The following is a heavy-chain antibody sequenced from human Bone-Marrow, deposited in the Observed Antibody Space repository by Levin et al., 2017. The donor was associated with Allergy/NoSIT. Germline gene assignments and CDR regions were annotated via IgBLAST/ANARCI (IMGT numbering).Heavy chain of an antibody. CDR3: ARDTSSSPGKIDY. Sequence: TSSETLSLTCTVSGASITRDGHYWSWIRQHPGKGLEWIGYIYDTGNTYYNPSLKSRAAISIDTSKKHFSLRLSSVTAADTAVYYCARDTSSSPGKIDYWGQGTLVTVSS. J-gene: IGHJ4*02. CDR2: IYDTGNT. D-gene: IGHD6-6*01. CDR1: GASITRDGHY. V-gene: IGHV4-31*03.